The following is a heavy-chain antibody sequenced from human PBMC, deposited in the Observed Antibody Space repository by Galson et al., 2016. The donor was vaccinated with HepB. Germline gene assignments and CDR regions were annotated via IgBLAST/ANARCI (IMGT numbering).Heavy chain of an antibody. V-gene: IGHV3-53*01. CDR1: GVTVGNDY. D-gene: IGHD5-18*01. CDR3: ATVGGSSYGLRTDPFGI. CDR2: IYLDANS. J-gene: IGHJ3*02. Sequence: SLRLSCATSGVTVGNDYMTWVRQAPGKGLEWVSLIYLDANSYYAAPVKGRFTISRDTSKNTLYLQMNNLKVEDTALYFCATVGGSSYGLRTDPFGIWGQGTKVTVSS.